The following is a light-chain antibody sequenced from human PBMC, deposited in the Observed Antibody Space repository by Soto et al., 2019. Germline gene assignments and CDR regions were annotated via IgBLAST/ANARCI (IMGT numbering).Light chain of an antibody. CDR1: SSDVGGYNY. Sequence: CALAQPASVSGSPGQSITISCTGTSSDVGGYNYVSWYQHHPGKAPKLMIYDVSNRPSGVSNRFSGSKSGNTASLTISGLQPEDEADYYCSSYTTSNTRQIVFGTGTKVTVL. V-gene: IGLV2-14*03. CDR3: SSYTTSNTRQIV. CDR2: DVS. J-gene: IGLJ1*01.